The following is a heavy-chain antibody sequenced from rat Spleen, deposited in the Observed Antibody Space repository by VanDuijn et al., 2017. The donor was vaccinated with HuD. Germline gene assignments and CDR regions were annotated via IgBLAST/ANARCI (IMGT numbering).Heavy chain of an antibody. CDR1: GFSLTSYY. CDR2: IRSGGST. V-gene: IGHV2-65*01. J-gene: IGHJ3*01. D-gene: IGHD1-12*02. CDR3: TRNYAYYYDGSYHGGFDY. Sequence: QVQLKETGPGLVQPTQTLSITCTVSGFSLTSYYLQWVRQTPGKGLEWMGFIRSGGSTAYNSEFKSRLSISRDTSKNQVFLKVNSLKTEDTGIYYCTRNYAYYYDGSYHGGFDYWGHGTLVTASS.